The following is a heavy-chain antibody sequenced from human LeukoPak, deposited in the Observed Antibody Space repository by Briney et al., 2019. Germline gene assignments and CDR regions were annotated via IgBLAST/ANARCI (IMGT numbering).Heavy chain of an antibody. CDR2: ISGSGDST. CDR3: AKDRSISGSSENNWFDP. V-gene: IGHV3-23*01. J-gene: IGHJ5*02. CDR1: GFTFSNYG. D-gene: IGHD1-26*01. Sequence: PGGSLRLSCAASGFTFSNYGMSWVRQAPEKGLEWVSSISGSGDSTYYADSVKGRVTISRDNSKNTLYLQMNSLRADDTAVYYCAKDRSISGSSENNWFDPWGRGTLVTVSS.